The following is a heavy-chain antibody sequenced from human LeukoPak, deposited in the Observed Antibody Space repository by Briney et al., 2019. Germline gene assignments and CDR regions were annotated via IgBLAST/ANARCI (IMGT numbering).Heavy chain of an antibody. D-gene: IGHD2-21*01. CDR1: GFTFSNYA. Sequence: PGGSLRLSCAASGFTFSNYAMTWVRQAPGQGLEWVSGISGSGVSTYYADSVKGRFTISRDNSKNTVYLQMKSLRVEATAVYYCAKGLSAAGDYYFDYWGQGALVTVSS. J-gene: IGHJ4*02. CDR2: ISGSGVST. CDR3: AKGLSAAGDYYFDY. V-gene: IGHV3-23*01.